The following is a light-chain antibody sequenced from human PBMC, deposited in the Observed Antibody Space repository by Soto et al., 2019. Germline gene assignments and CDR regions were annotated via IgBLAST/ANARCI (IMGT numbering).Light chain of an antibody. J-gene: IGKJ4*01. CDR3: QQGNSFPLT. CDR2: AAI. V-gene: IGKV1-12*01. CDR1: QDIDSW. Sequence: DIQMTQSPSSVSASIGDRVTITCRASQDIDSWLAWFQQKPGEAPRLLIYAAISLHNGVPSRFSGAGSGTEFSLTISSLQPEDFATYFCQQGNSFPLTFGGGTKVEIK.